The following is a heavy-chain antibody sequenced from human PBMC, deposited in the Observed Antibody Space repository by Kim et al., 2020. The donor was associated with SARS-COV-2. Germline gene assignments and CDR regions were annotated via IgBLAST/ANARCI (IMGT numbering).Heavy chain of an antibody. CDR1: GGSVSSSLYY. J-gene: IGHJ4*02. CDR3: ATSGNYRLYYFDY. Sequence: SETLSLTCNVSGGSVSSSLYYWGWIRQPPGKGLEWIGSIYYTGAAYYNPSLKSRVSISVDMSKNQFSLKVTSVTAAATAVYYCATSGNYRLYYFDYWGPG. D-gene: IGHD1-7*01. CDR2: IYYTGAA. V-gene: IGHV4-39*01.